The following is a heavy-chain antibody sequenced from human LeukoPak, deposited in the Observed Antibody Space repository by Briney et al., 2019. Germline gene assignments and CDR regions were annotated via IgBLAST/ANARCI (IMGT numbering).Heavy chain of an antibody. D-gene: IGHD6-13*01. V-gene: IGHV4-59*12. J-gene: IGHJ4*02. CDR3: ARAPIAAAVNIDY. Sequence: SETLSLTCTVSGGSISSYYWSWIRQPPGKGLEWIGYIYYSGSTNYNPSLKSRVTISVDTSKNQFSLKLSSVTAADTAVYYCARAPIAAAVNIDYWGQGTLVTVSS. CDR1: GGSISSYY. CDR2: IYYSGST.